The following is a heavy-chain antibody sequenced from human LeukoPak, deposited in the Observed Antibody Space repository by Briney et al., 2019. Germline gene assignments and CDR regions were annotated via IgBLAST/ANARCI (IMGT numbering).Heavy chain of an antibody. CDR1: GYTFTSYY. V-gene: IGHV1-2*02. D-gene: IGHD3-22*01. J-gene: IGHJ4*02. CDR3: ARDRRGNYYDSSGYYYYFHF. Sequence: ASVTVSCKASGYTFTSYYMHWVRQAPGQGLEWMGWINPNSGGTNYAQNFQGRVTMTRDTSISTAYMELSRLRSDDTAVYYCARDRRGNYYDSSGYYYYFHFWGQGTLVTVSS. CDR2: INPNSGGT.